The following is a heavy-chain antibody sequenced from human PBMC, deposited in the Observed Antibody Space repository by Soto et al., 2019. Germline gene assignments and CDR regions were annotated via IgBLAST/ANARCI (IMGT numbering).Heavy chain of an antibody. CDR3: ARAPDCGEGSCYSHFDL. Sequence: QVQLVESGGGLVKPGGSLRLSCAASAFKFSDYYMSWVRQAPGKGLEWVSCISGSGDVIYYADSVKGRFTISRDNDKKSVHLQMDTLRAEDTALYYCARAPDCGEGSCYSHFDLWGQGTRVAVSS. J-gene: IGHJ4*02. CDR1: AFKFSDYY. CDR2: ISGSGDVI. V-gene: IGHV3-11*01. D-gene: IGHD2-15*01.